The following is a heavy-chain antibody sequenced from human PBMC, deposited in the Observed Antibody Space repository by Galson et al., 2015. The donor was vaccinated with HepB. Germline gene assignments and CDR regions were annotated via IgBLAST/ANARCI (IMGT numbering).Heavy chain of an antibody. D-gene: IGHD5-18*01. CDR2: ISYDGSNK. V-gene: IGHV3-30*03. CDR1: GFTFSSYG. CDR3: APDSYVDI. J-gene: IGHJ3*02. Sequence: SLRLSCAASGFTFSSYGMHWVRQAPGKGLEWVAVISYDGSNKYYADSVKGRFTISRDNSKNTLYLQMNSLRAEDTAVYYCAPDSYVDIWGQGTMVTVSS.